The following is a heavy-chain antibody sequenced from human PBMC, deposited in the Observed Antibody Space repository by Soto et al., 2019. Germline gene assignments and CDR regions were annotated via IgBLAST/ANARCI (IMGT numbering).Heavy chain of an antibody. CDR1: GGTFSSYA. J-gene: IGHJ6*02. CDR3: AGGDYDILTGSSTAYYYGMDV. Sequence: ASLKVSCKASGGTFSSYAISWVRQAPGQGLEWMGGIIPIFGTANYAQKFQGRVTITADESTSTAYMELSSLRSEDTAVYYCAGGDYDILTGSSTAYYYGMDVWGQGTTVTVSS. D-gene: IGHD3-9*01. V-gene: IGHV1-69*13. CDR2: IIPIFGTA.